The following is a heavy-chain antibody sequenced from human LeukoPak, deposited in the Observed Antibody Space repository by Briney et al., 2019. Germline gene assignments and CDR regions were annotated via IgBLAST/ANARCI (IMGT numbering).Heavy chain of an antibody. CDR2: IYYSGST. J-gene: IGHJ4*02. V-gene: IGHV4-59*01. CDR1: GGSISSYY. CDR3: ARDNRIGEFDY. Sequence: SETLSLTCTVSGGSISSYYWSWIRQPPGKGLEWIGYIYYSGSTNYNPSFKSRVTISVDTSKNQFSLKLSSVTAADTAVYYCARDNRIGEFDYWGQGTLVTVSS. D-gene: IGHD2-15*01.